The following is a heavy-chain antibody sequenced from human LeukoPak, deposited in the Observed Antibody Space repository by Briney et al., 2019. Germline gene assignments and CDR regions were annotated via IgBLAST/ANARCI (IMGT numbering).Heavy chain of an antibody. CDR2: LHNHGST. Sequence: PGGSLRLSCAASGFIVSINYMTWVRQAPGGGREWVSVLHNHGSTYYTDSVKRPLTITRDNSKNTLYLQMNSLRVEDTAVYYCAALARDYWGEGTMVTVSS. CDR1: GFIVSINY. D-gene: IGHD3-3*02. V-gene: IGHV3-53*01. CDR3: AALARDY. J-gene: IGHJ4*02.